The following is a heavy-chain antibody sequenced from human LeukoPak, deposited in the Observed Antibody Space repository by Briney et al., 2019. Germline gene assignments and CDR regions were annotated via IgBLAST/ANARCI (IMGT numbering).Heavy chain of an antibody. V-gene: IGHV3-23*01. CDR3: ARDRGYCSSTSCYYWFDP. CDR1: GFTFSSYA. Sequence: PGGSLRLSCAASGFTFSSYAMSWVRQAPGKGLEWVSAISGSGGSTYYADSVKGRFTISRDNSKNTLYLQMNSLRAEDTAVYYCARDRGYCSSTSCYYWFDPWGQGTLVTVSS. CDR2: ISGSGGST. J-gene: IGHJ5*02. D-gene: IGHD2-2*01.